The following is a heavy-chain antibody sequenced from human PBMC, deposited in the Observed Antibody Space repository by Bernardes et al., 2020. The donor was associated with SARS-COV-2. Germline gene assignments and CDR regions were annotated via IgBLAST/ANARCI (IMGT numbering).Heavy chain of an antibody. Sequence: SGPTLVKPTQTLTLTCTFSGFSLTTRTMCVSWIRQPPGKALEWHARIDWDDDKSFNTSLKTRLTISKDTSKNQVVLTMTNMDPVDTATYYCARTRSEGGYTYGFLDYWGQGTLVTVSS. CDR1: GFSLTTRTMC. CDR3: ARTRSEGGYTYGFLDY. CDR2: IDWDDDK. V-gene: IGHV2-70*11. D-gene: IGHD5-18*01. J-gene: IGHJ4*02.